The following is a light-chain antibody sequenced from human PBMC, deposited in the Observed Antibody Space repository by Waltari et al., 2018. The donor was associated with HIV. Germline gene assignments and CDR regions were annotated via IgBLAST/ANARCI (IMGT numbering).Light chain of an antibody. CDR2: DNN. J-gene: IGLJ3*02. V-gene: IGLV1-51*01. CDR3: GTWDPRLSAGV. CDR1: YDY. Sequence: QSVFTQPPSVSAAPGQKVTISCSGSYDYLSWYQHVPGAGPKLLIYDNNKRPSGIPDRFSGSKSGTSATLGITGLQTGDEADYYCGTWDPRLSAGVFGGGTKLTVL.